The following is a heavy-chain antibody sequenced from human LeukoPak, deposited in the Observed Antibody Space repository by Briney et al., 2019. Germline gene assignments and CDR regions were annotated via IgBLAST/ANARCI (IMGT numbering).Heavy chain of an antibody. D-gene: IGHD1-1*01. Sequence: SETLSLTCAVSGGSISSSNWWSWVRQPPGKGLEWIGEIYHSGSTNYIPSLKSRVTISVDTSKNQFSLKLSSVTAADTAVYYCARGSRNWNYLDYWGQGTLVTVSS. J-gene: IGHJ4*02. V-gene: IGHV4-4*02. CDR3: ARGSRNWNYLDY. CDR1: GGSISSSNW. CDR2: IYHSGST.